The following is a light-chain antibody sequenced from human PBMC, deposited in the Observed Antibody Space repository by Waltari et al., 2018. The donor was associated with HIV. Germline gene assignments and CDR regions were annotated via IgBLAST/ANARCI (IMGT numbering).Light chain of an antibody. CDR3: QSSDTSGTY. J-gene: IGLJ2*01. CDR2: KDT. Sequence: FELTQPPSMSVSPGQTARIPCSGDALPQLCAYWFQQKSGKAPILPIFKDTERPTGLPARFSGSSAGTVATLTISGVRAEDEADYYCQSSDTSGTYFGGGTKLTVL. V-gene: IGLV3-25*03. CDR1: ALPQLC.